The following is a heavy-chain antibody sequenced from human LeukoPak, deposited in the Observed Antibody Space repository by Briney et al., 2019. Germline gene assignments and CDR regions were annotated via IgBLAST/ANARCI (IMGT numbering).Heavy chain of an antibody. J-gene: IGHJ6*02. Sequence: GASVKVSCKASVYTFTSYGISWVRQAPGQGLEWMGWISAYNGNTNYAQKLQGRVTMTTDTSTSTAYMELRSLRSDDSAVYYCAGIEYSSSSLYYGMDVWGQGTTVTVSS. CDR1: VYTFTSYG. CDR2: ISAYNGNT. V-gene: IGHV1-18*01. D-gene: IGHD6-6*01. CDR3: AGIEYSSSSLYYGMDV.